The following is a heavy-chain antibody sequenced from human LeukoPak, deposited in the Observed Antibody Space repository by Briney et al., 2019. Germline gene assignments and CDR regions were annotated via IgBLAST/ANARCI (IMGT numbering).Heavy chain of an antibody. J-gene: IGHJ4*02. CDR2: FDSSGGYM. CDR1: GFTFNTFS. CDR3: LRGDRRDY. Sequence: PGGSLTLSCEASGFTFNTFSMNWARQAPGKGLEWFSSFDSSGGYMFYADSVKGRFIISREHAKDSLYLQMNSLRVEDTAVYYCLRGDRRDYWGRGTLVTVSS. V-gene: IGHV3-21*06.